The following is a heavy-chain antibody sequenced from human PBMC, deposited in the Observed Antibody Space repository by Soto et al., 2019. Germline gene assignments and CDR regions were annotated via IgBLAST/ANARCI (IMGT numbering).Heavy chain of an antibody. V-gene: IGHV3-74*01. Sequence: PGGSLRLSCAASGFTFSSYWMHWVRQAPGKGLVWVSRINSDGSSTSYADSVKGRFTISRDNAKNTLYLQMNSLRAEDTAVYYCARDLYYDFWSGFPYYYYYGMDVWGQGTTVTVSS. D-gene: IGHD3-3*01. J-gene: IGHJ6*02. CDR3: ARDLYYDFWSGFPYYYYYGMDV. CDR1: GFTFSSYW. CDR2: INSDGSST.